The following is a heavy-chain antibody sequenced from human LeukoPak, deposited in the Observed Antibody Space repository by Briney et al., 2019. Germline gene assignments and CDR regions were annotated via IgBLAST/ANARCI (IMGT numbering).Heavy chain of an antibody. CDR1: GGSIGSGDYY. CDR3: ARDPGDLDYGDYYYYYGMDV. Sequence: SETLSLTCTVSGGSIGSGDYYWRWIRQPPGKGLEWIGYIYYSGSTYYNPSLKSRVTISVDTSKNQFSLKLGSVTAADTAVYYCARDPGDLDYGDYYYYYGMDVWGQGTTVTVSS. CDR2: IYYSGST. D-gene: IGHD4-17*01. J-gene: IGHJ6*02. V-gene: IGHV4-30-4*01.